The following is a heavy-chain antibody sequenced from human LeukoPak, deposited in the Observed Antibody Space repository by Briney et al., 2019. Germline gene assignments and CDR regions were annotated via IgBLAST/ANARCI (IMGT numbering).Heavy chain of an antibody. CDR1: GYTFTGYG. Sequence: ASVKVSCKVSGYTFTGYGISWVRQPPEQGLKWMGWISAYNGNTNYAQKLQGRVTMTTDTSTSTAYMELRLRSDDTAVYYCARDHYDSSGYFDSWGQGTLVTVSS. V-gene: IGHV1-18*01. CDR3: ARDHYDSSGYFDS. D-gene: IGHD3-22*01. CDR2: ISAYNGNT. J-gene: IGHJ4*02.